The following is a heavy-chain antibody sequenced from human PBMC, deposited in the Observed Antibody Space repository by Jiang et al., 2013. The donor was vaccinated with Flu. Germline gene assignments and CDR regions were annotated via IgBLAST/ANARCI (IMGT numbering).Heavy chain of an antibody. D-gene: IGHD3-3*01. J-gene: IGHJ4*02. V-gene: IGHV7-4-1*02. CDR3: ASASYQYYDFWSDLDYYFDY. CDR2: INTNTGNP. CDR1: GYTFTSYA. Sequence: QSGSELKKPGASVKVSCKASGYTFTSYAMNWVRQAPGQGLEWMGWINTNTGNPTYAQGFTGRFVFSLDTSVSTAYLQISSLKAEDTAVYYCASASYQYYDFWSDLDYYFDYWGQGTLVTVSS.